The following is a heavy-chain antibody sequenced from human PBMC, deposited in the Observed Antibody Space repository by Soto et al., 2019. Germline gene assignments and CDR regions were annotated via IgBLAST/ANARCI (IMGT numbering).Heavy chain of an antibody. CDR3: APNLFGDLGGVDY. CDR1: GFTFSSYG. Sequence: QVQLVESGGGVVQPGRSLRLSCAASGFTFSSYGMHWVRQAPGKGLEWVAVISYDGSNKYYADSVKGRFTISRDNSKNTLYLQMNSLRAEDTAVYYCAPNLFGDLGGVDYWGQGTLVTVSS. J-gene: IGHJ4*02. CDR2: ISYDGSNK. V-gene: IGHV3-30*03. D-gene: IGHD3-10*01.